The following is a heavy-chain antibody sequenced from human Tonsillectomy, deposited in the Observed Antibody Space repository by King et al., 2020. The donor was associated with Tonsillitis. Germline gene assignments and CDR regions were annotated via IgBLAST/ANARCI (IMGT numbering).Heavy chain of an antibody. CDR3: ARDQQLIR. CDR2: ISSGSSYI. D-gene: IGHD6-13*01. V-gene: IGHV3-21*01. Sequence: VQLVQSGGGLVKPGGSLRLSCAASGFTFSSYSMNWVRQAPEKGLEWVSSISSGSSYIYYADSVKGRFTISRDNANNSLYLQMNSLRAEDTAVYYCARDQQLIRWGQGTLVTVSS. J-gene: IGHJ4*02. CDR1: GFTFSSYS.